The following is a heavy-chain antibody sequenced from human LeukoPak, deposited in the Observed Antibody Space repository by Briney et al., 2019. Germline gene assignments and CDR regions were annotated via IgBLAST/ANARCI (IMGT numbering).Heavy chain of an antibody. CDR2: IYYSGST. D-gene: IGHD3-10*01. J-gene: IGHJ5*02. V-gene: IGHV4-61*01. Sequence: SETLSLTCTVSGGSVSSGSYYWSWIRQPPGKGLEWIGYIYYSGSTNYNPSLKSRVTISVDTSKNQFSLKLSSVTAADTAVYYCARESGASPNWFDPWGQGTLVIVSS. CDR3: ARESGASPNWFDP. CDR1: GGSVSSGSYY.